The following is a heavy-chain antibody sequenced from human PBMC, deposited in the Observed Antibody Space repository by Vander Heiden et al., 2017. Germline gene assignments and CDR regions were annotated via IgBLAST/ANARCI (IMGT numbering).Heavy chain of an antibody. CDR2: ITGSGGST. D-gene: IGHD3-16*01. V-gene: IGHV3-23*01. Sequence: EVQLLESGGGLVQPAGSLRLSCAVSGFTFRNYAMSWVRQTPAKGLEWVSTITGSGGSTSYAASVKGRFTILRDNSKDTLFLQMNSLTADDTAIYYGAKTGGSTWHFDFWGQGTLVTVSS. CDR3: AKTGGSTWHFDF. J-gene: IGHJ4*02. CDR1: GFTFRNYA.